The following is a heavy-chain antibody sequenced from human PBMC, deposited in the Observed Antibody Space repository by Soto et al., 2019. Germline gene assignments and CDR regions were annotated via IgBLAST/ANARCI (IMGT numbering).Heavy chain of an antibody. CDR3: ARGYGEEWPTSDF. D-gene: IGHD3-10*01. J-gene: IGHJ4*02. CDR1: GGSFSRYH. Sequence: QVQLQQWGAGLLKPSETLSLTCTVYGGSFSRYHWNWIRQAPGKGLEWIGEIHHDGGTNYSPSLEGRVTISMDTSKNEFSLKLSSLTAADTAVYYCARGYGEEWPTSDFWGQGTLVPVSS. CDR2: IHHDGGT. V-gene: IGHV4-34*01.